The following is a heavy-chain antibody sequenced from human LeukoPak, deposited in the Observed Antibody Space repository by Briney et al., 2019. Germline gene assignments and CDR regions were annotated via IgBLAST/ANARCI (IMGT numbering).Heavy chain of an antibody. CDR3: TKAAVAGTFCGY. V-gene: IGHV3-30*02. J-gene: IGHJ4*02. CDR1: GFTFSSYG. D-gene: IGHD6-19*01. Sequence: GGSLRLSCAASGFTFSSYGMHWVRQAPGKGLEWVAFIRYDGSNKYYADSVKGRFTISRDNSKNTLYLQMNSLRAEDTAVYYCTKAAVAGTFCGYWGQGTLVTVSS. CDR2: IRYDGSNK.